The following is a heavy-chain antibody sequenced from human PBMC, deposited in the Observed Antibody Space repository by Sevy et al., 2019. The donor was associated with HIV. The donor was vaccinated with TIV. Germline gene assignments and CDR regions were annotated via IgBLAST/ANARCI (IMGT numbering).Heavy chain of an antibody. CDR1: GGSISSGGYS. CDR2: IYHSGST. D-gene: IGHD6-13*01. J-gene: IGHJ4*02. Sequence: SETLSLTCAVSGGSISSGGYSWSWIRQPPGKGLEWIGYIYHSGSTYYNPSLKSRVTISVDRSKNQFSLKLSSVTAAYTAVYYCARLPLGPSIAAGGGYCFDYWGQGTLVTVSS. V-gene: IGHV4-30-2*01. CDR3: ARLPLGPSIAAGGGYCFDY.